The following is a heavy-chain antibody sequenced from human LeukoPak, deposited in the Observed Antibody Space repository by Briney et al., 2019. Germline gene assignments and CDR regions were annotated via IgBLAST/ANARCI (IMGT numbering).Heavy chain of an antibody. CDR2: MNPNSGNT. CDR3: ARARRADGNYFDY. CDR1: GYTFTSYD. J-gene: IGHJ4*02. Sequence: ASVKVSCKASGYTFTSYDINWVRQATGQGLEWMGWMNPNSGNTGYAQKFQGRVTMTRNTSISTAYMELSSLRSEDTAVYYCARARRADGNYFDYWGQGTLVTVSS. V-gene: IGHV1-8*01.